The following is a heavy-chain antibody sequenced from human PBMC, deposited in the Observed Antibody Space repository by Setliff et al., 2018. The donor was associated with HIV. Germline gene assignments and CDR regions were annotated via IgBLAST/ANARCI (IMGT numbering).Heavy chain of an antibody. CDR1: GGSISSSSYY. D-gene: IGHD4-17*01. Sequence: SETLSLTCTVSGGSISSSSYYWGWIRQPPGKGLEWIGSIYYSGSTYYNPSLKSRVTISVDTSRNQFSLKLSSVTAADTAVYYCASFQTTVHAFDIWGQGTMVTVSS. CDR2: IYYSGST. J-gene: IGHJ3*02. CDR3: ASFQTTVHAFDI. V-gene: IGHV4-39*01.